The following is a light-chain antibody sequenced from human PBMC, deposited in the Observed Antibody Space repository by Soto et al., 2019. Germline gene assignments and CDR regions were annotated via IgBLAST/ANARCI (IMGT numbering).Light chain of an antibody. J-gene: IGLJ2*01. CDR3: ATWADSLNGVV. CDR2: SND. CDR1: NSDIGSHS. V-gene: IGLV1-44*01. Sequence: QSALTQPPSASGTPGQTITISCSGSNSDIGSHSVDWYQQFPGMTPRLLINSNDQRPSGVPDRFSGSKSGISATLAISGLRSEDEADYYCATWADSLNGVVFGGGTKLTVL.